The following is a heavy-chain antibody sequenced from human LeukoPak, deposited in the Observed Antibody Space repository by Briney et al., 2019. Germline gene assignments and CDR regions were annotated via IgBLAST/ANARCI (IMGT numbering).Heavy chain of an antibody. CDR3: ARPAVAGTLGFFDY. Sequence: GESLKISCKGSGYSFTSYWIGWVRPMPGKGLEWMGIIYPSDSDTGYSPSFQGQVTISADKSISTAYLQWSSLKASDTAMYYCARPAVAGTLGFFDYWGQGTLVTVSS. CDR1: GYSFTSYW. J-gene: IGHJ4*02. CDR2: IYPSDSDT. D-gene: IGHD6-19*01. V-gene: IGHV5-51*01.